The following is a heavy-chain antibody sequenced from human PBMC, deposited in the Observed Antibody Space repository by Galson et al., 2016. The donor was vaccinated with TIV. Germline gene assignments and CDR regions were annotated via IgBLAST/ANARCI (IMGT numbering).Heavy chain of an antibody. V-gene: IGHV3-23*01. CDR1: GFTFSNHA. CDR2: INSGGDKA. CDR3: AKMDSSGFDYVRRFDF. Sequence: SLRLSCAASGFTFSNHAMSWVRQAPGKGLEWVSAINSGGDKAYYADIVKGRFTISRDNSQNTVHLQMNSLRADDTAVYFCAKMDSSGFDYVRRFDFWGQGTLATVSS. J-gene: IGHJ4*02. D-gene: IGHD3-22*01.